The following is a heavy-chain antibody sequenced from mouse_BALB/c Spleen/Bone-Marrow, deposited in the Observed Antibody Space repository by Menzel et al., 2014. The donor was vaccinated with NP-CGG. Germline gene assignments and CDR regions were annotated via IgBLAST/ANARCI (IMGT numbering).Heavy chain of an antibody. CDR1: GFTFSSYS. Sequence: EVQVVESGGGLVKPGGSLKLSCAASGFTFSSYSMSWVRQTPEKRLEWVATISSGGHYTYYPDSVKGRFTISRDNAKNTLYLQMSSLKSEDTAMYYSSKDGGYDYSYYFDYWGQGTTLTVSS. J-gene: IGHJ2*01. CDR2: ISSGGHYT. V-gene: IGHV5-6-4*01. D-gene: IGHD2-4*01. CDR3: SKDGGYDYSYYFDY.